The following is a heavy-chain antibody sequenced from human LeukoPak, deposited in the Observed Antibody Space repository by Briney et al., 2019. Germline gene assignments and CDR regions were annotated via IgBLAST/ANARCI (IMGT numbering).Heavy chain of an antibody. J-gene: IGHJ3*01. CDR2: INQDGVEK. Sequence: GGSLRLSCAASGFTFTTYWMSWVRQAPGKGLEWVAYINQDGVEKYYVASVRGRLTISRDNAKNSMYVQMNSLRAEDTAVYYCARGFDGYYGFDLWGQGTMVTVSS. CDR1: GFTFTTYW. V-gene: IGHV3-7*05. D-gene: IGHD5-24*01. CDR3: ARGFDGYYGFDL.